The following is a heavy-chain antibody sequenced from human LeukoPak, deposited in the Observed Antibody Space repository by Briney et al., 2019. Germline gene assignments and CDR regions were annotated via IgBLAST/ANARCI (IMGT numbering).Heavy chain of an antibody. Sequence: SETLSLTCTVSGGSTSSSSHWWGWIRQPPGKGLEWIGNIYYSGSTNYNPSLKSRVTISIDTSKNQFSLKLSSVTATDTAVYYCARRRGDSAYRDYWGQGTLVTVSS. CDR3: ARRRGDSAYRDY. J-gene: IGHJ4*02. CDR1: GGSTSSSSHW. CDR2: IYYSGST. V-gene: IGHV4-39*01. D-gene: IGHD2-21*01.